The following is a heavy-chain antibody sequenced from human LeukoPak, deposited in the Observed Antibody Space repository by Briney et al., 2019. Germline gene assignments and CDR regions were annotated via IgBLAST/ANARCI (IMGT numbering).Heavy chain of an antibody. CDR1: GFTFDDYA. CDR2: ISWNSGSI. V-gene: IGHV3-9*03. Sequence: GRSLRLSCAASGFTFDDYAMHWVRQAPGKGLEWVSGISWNSGSIGYADSVKGRFTITRDNAKNSLYLQMNSLRAEDMALYYCAKGAYSSGWSDEYYFDYWGQGTLVTVSS. CDR3: AKGAYSSGWSDEYYFDY. J-gene: IGHJ4*02. D-gene: IGHD6-19*01.